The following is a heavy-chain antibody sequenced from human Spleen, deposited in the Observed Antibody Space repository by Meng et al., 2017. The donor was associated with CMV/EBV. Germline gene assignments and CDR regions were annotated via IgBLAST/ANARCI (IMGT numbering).Heavy chain of an antibody. CDR3: ARRGLGRPDY. CDR1: GYSISSGYY. V-gene: IGHV4-38-2*02. J-gene: IGHJ4*02. Sequence: SETLSLTCTVSGYSISSGYYWGWIRQPPGKGLEWIGSIYHSGSTYYNPSLKSRVTISVDTSKNQFSLKLSSVTAADTAVYYCARRGLGRPDYWGQGTLVTVSS. CDR2: IYHSGST.